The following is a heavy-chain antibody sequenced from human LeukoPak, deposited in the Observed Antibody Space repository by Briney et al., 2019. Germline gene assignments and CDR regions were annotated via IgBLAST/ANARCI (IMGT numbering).Heavy chain of an antibody. CDR1: GFLVNANH. CDR3: ATERPDSRVLDY. J-gene: IGHJ4*02. Sequence: PGGSLRLSCAASGFLVNANHMNWVRQAPGKGLEWVSIIYSSDYIYYADSVKGRFTISRDNSKNTLYVQMNSLRVEDSAVYYCATERPDSRVLDYWGQGLVVTVSS. CDR2: IYSSDYI. V-gene: IGHV3-66*01. D-gene: IGHD3-10*01.